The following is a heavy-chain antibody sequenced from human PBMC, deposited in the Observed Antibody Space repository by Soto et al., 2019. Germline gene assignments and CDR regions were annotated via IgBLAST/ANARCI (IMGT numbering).Heavy chain of an antibody. Sequence: LRLSCAASGFTFRSYSMNWVRQAPGKGLEWVSSISSSSSYIYYADSVKGRFTISRDNAKNSLYLQMNSLRAEDTAVYYCARIVVVITTPRSDAFDIWGQGTMVTVSS. V-gene: IGHV3-21*01. D-gene: IGHD3-22*01. CDR1: GFTFRSYS. J-gene: IGHJ3*02. CDR3: ARIVVVITTPRSDAFDI. CDR2: ISSSSSYI.